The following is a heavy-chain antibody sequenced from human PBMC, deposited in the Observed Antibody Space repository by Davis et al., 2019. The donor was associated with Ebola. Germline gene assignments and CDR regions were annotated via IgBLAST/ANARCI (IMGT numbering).Heavy chain of an antibody. CDR1: GFTSSSYA. J-gene: IGHJ3*02. Sequence: PGGSLRPSCAASGFTSSSYATSWVRHAPGKGLEWVANIKQDGSEKYYVDSVKGRFTISRDNAKNSLYLQMNSLRAEDTAVYYCAREGYYYHTAGAFDNWGQGTMVTVSS. CDR2: IKQDGSEK. CDR3: AREGYYYHTAGAFDN. D-gene: IGHD3-22*01. V-gene: IGHV3-7*01.